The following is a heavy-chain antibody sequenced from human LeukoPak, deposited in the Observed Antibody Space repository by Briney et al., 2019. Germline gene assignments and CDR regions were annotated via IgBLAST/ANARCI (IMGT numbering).Heavy chain of an antibody. CDR2: ISGSGGST. Sequence: PGGSLRLSCAASGFTFSSYAMSWVRQAPGKGLEWVSAISGSGGSTYYADSVKGRFTISRDDSKNTAYLQMNSLKTEDTAVYYCTRRGGSYYEEDYWGQGTLATVSS. D-gene: IGHD1-26*01. CDR3: TRRGGSYYEEDY. J-gene: IGHJ4*02. V-gene: IGHV3-23*01. CDR1: GFTFSSYA.